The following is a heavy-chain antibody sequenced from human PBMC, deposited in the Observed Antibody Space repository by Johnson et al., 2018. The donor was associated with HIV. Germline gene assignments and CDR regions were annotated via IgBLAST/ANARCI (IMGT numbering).Heavy chain of an antibody. D-gene: IGHD2/OR15-2a*01. CDR1: GFTFDDYA. CDR3: AKVLLPQDAFDI. CDR2: ISWNSGSI. V-gene: IGHV3-9*01. J-gene: IGHJ3*02. Sequence: VQLVESGGGLVQPGRSLRLSCAASGFTFDDYAMHWVRQAPGKGLEWVSGISWNSGSIGYADSVKGLFTISRDNAKNSLYLQMNSLRAEDTALYYCAKVLLPQDAFDIWGQGTMVTVSS.